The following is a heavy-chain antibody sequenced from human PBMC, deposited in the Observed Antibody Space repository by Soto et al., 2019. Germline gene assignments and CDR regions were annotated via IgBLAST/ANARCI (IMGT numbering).Heavy chain of an antibody. CDR3: ARVGHLAAGTDY. J-gene: IGHJ4*02. V-gene: IGHV3-23*01. D-gene: IGHD6-13*01. Sequence: GGPLRLSCAASGFTFSSYAMSWVRQAPGKGLEWVSAISGSGGSTYYADSVKGRFTISRDNAKNSLYLQMNSLRDEDTAVYYCARVGHLAAGTDYWGQGTLVTVSS. CDR1: GFTFSSYA. CDR2: ISGSGGST.